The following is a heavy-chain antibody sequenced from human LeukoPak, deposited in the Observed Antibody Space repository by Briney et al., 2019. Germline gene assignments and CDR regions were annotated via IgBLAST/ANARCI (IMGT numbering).Heavy chain of an antibody. CDR1: GFTFSNAW. CDR3: TTRITMIVVVDS. V-gene: IGHV3-15*07. Sequence: GGSLRLSCAASGFTFSNAWMNWVRQAPGKGLEWVGRIKSKTDGGTTDYAAPAKGRFTISRDDSKNTLYLQMNSLKTEDTAVYYCTTRITMIVVVDSWGQGTLVTVSS. J-gene: IGHJ4*02. CDR2: IKSKTDGGTT. D-gene: IGHD3-22*01.